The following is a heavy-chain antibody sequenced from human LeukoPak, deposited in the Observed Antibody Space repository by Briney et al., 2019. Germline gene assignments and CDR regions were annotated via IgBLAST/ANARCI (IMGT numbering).Heavy chain of an antibody. V-gene: IGHV4-59*01. CDR2: IYYSGST. CDR1: GGSISSYY. CDR3: ARVGGSSWRYFDY. D-gene: IGHD6-13*01. Sequence: SETLSLTCTVSGGSISSYYWSWIRQPPGKGLEWIGYIYYSGSTNYNPSLKSRVTTSVDTSKNQFSLKLSSVTAADTAVYYCARVGGSSWRYFDYWGQGTLVTVSS. J-gene: IGHJ4*02.